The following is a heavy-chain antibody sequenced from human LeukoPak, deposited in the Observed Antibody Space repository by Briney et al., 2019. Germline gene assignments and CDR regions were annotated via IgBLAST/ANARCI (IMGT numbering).Heavy chain of an antibody. CDR1: GFTFSRYA. D-gene: IGHD3-10*01. Sequence: GRSLRLSCAASGFTFSRYALHWVRQAPGKGLAWVAVISYDGSNKYYADSVKGRFTISRDNSKDTLYLQMNSLRAEDTAVYYCARDTLYGNYFDYWGQGTLVTVSS. CDR3: ARDTLYGNYFDY. J-gene: IGHJ4*02. CDR2: ISYDGSNK. V-gene: IGHV3-30-3*01.